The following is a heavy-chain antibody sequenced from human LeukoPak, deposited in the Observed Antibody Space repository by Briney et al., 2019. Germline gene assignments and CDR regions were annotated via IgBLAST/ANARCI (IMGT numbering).Heavy chain of an antibody. CDR3: ARQYQYDAVDI. CDR2: ISSSSSTI. V-gene: IGHV3-48*01. D-gene: IGHD2-2*01. Sequence: GGSLRLSCAASGFTFSSYSMNWVRQAPGKGLEWVSYISSSSSTIYYADPVKGRFTISRDNAKNSLYLQMNSLRAEDTAVYYCARQYQYDAVDIWGQGTMVTVSS. CDR1: GFTFSSYS. J-gene: IGHJ3*02.